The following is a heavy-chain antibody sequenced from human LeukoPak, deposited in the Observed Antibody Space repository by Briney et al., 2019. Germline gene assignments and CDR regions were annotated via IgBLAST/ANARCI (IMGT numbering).Heavy chain of an antibody. CDR1: GFTVSSNY. J-gene: IGHJ6*02. D-gene: IGHD3-3*01. CDR2: INHSGST. Sequence: GSLRLSCVASGFTVSSNYMSWVRQAPGKGLEWIREINHSGSTNYNPSLKSRVTISVDTSKNQFSLKLSSVTAADTAVYYCARGSAYYDFWSGPYGMDVWGQGTTVTVSS. CDR3: ARGSAYYDFWSGPYGMDV. V-gene: IGHV4-34*01.